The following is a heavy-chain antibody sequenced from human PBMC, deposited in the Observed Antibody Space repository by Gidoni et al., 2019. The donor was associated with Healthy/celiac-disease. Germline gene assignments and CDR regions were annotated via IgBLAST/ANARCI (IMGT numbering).Heavy chain of an antibody. CDR2: ISSNGGST. CDR3: AREGEVLLWFGESTLLDY. J-gene: IGHJ4*02. Sequence: EVQLVESGGGLVQPGGSLRLSCAASGFTFSSYAMHWVRQAPGKGLEYVSAISSNGGSTYYANSVKGRFTISRDNSKNTLYLQMGSLRAEDMAVYYCAREGEVLLWFGESTLLDYWGQGTLVTVSS. CDR1: GFTFSSYA. D-gene: IGHD3-10*01. V-gene: IGHV3-64*01.